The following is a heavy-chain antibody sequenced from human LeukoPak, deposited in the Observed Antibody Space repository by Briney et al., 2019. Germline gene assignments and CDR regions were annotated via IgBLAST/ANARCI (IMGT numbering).Heavy chain of an antibody. CDR1: GFTFSNAW. CDR2: IKSKTDGGTT. D-gene: IGHD3-22*01. V-gene: IGHV3-15*01. CDR3: TTELTTYYYDSSGYYPDY. J-gene: IGHJ4*02. Sequence: PGGSLRLSCAASGFTFSNAWMSWVRQAPGKGLEWVGRIKSKTDGGTTDYAAPVKGRFTISRDDSKNTLCLQMNSLKTEDTAVYYCTTELTTYYYDSSGYYPDYWGQGTLVTVSS.